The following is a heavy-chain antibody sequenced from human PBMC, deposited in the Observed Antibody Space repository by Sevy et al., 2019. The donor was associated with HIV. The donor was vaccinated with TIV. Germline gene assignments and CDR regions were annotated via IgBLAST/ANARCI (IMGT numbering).Heavy chain of an antibody. CDR1: GGSISSYY. Sequence: SETLSLTCTVSGGSISSYYWSWIRQSPGKGLEWIGYIYYSGSTNYNPSLKSRVTISVDTSKNQFSLKLSSVTAADTAVYYCARDNRVSSPYYYYMDVWGKGTTVTVSS. CDR3: ARDNRVSSPYYYYMDV. V-gene: IGHV4-59*01. J-gene: IGHJ6*03. D-gene: IGHD3-16*01. CDR2: IYYSGST.